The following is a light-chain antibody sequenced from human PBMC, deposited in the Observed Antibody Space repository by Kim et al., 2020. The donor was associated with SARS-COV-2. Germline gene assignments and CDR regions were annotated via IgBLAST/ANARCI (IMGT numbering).Light chain of an antibody. V-gene: IGLV2-14*04. Sequence: QSLTSSCTRSGGDVGGNNYVSWYQQHPGKAPKLMIYDVSKRPSGVSNRFSGSKSGNTASLTISGLQAEDEADYYCSSYTSSSTFVVFGGGTQLTVL. CDR2: DVS. CDR1: GGDVGGNNY. J-gene: IGLJ2*01. CDR3: SSYTSSSTFVV.